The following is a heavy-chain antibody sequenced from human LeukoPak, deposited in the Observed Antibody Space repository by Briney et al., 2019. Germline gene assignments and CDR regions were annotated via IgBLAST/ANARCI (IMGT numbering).Heavy chain of an antibody. D-gene: IGHD3-22*01. Sequence: GGSLRLSCGVSGFTFSSYGMHWVRQAPGKGLEWVAYIRYDGSNRHYADSVKGRFTISRDNSKKTLYLQMNSLRAEDTAVYYCAKDRWGDISGYPFGIWGQGTLVTVSS. CDR3: AKDRWGDISGYPFGI. V-gene: IGHV3-30*02. CDR1: GFTFSSYG. CDR2: IRYDGSNR. J-gene: IGHJ3*02.